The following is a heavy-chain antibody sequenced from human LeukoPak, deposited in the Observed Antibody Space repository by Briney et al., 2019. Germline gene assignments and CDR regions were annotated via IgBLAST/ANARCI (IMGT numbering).Heavy chain of an antibody. V-gene: IGHV5-51*01. D-gene: IGHD2-15*01. Sequence: GESLQISCEGSGYPFSSYWIAWVRQKPGKGLEWMGIIYPGDSDATYNPSFQGQVTISGDKFMNTAYLQWSSLKASDTAIYYCARRSRGYCSDTSCHFDYWGQGTLVTVSS. J-gene: IGHJ4*02. CDR2: IYPGDSDA. CDR1: GYPFSSYW. CDR3: ARRSRGYCSDTSCHFDY.